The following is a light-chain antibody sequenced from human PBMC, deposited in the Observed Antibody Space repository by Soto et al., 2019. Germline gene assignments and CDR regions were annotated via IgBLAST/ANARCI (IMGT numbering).Light chain of an antibody. J-gene: IGKJ4*01. CDR1: QSIRTN. CDR3: QQYHSWPPLT. Sequence: EIMMTQSPATVSVSPGERATLSCRASQSIRTNVAWYQQKPGQALRLLIYDASTRATGLSSSFSGIGSGTEVTLTISSLQSEDVAIYYCQQYHSWPPLTFGGGNMLE. V-gene: IGKV3-15*01. CDR2: DAS.